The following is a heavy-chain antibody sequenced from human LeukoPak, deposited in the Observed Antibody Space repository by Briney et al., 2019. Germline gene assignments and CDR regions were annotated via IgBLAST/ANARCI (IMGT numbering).Heavy chain of an antibody. CDR1: GYSISSGYY. J-gene: IGHJ4*02. V-gene: IGHV4-38-2*02. CDR2: IYHSGST. CDR3: ARELTLASDQYYYDSSGYIPNSFDY. Sequence: PSETLSLTCTVSGYSISSGYYWGWIRQPPGKGLEWIGSIYHSGSTYCNPSLKSRVTISVDTSKNQFSLKLSSVTAADTAVYYCARELTLASDQYYYDSSGYIPNSFDYWGQGTLVTVSS. D-gene: IGHD3-22*01.